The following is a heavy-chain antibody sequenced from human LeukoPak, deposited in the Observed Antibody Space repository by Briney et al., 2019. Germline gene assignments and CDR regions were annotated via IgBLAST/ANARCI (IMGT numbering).Heavy chain of an antibody. Sequence: TLSLTCAVYGGSFSSYYWSWIRQPPGKGLEWIGEINHSGSTNYNPSLKSRVTISVDTSKNQFSLKLSSVTAADTAVYYCARAPSSLGIPEGYFDYWGQGTLVTVSS. D-gene: IGHD6-6*01. V-gene: IGHV4-34*01. J-gene: IGHJ4*02. CDR3: ARAPSSLGIPEGYFDY. CDR2: INHSGST. CDR1: GGSFSSYY.